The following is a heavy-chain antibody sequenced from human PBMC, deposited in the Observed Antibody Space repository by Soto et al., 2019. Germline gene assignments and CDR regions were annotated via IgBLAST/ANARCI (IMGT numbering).Heavy chain of an antibody. V-gene: IGHV4-59*01. CDR2: IYYSGST. Sequence: QVQLQESGPGLVKPSETLSLTCTVSGGSISSYYWSWIRQPPGKGLEWIGYIYYSGSTNYNPSLKSRGXXSXDKXKNQFSLKLSSVTAADTAVYYCARGVGRGVTYCDYWGQGTLVTVSS. D-gene: IGHD3-10*01. CDR1: GGSISSYY. CDR3: ARGVGRGVTYCDY. J-gene: IGHJ4*02.